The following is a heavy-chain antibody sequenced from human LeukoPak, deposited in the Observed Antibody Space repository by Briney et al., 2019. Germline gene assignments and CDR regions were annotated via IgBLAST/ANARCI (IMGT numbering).Heavy chain of an antibody. CDR2: ISGSGGST. J-gene: IGHJ4*02. V-gene: IGHV3-23*01. Sequence: GGSLRLSCAASGFTFSTYAMSWVRQAPGRGLEWVSAISGSGGSTYYADSVKGRFTISRDNSKNTLYLQMNSLRAEDTAVYYCAKSRVEMATIGFFDYWGQGTLVTVSS. D-gene: IGHD5-24*01. CDR1: GFTFSTYA. CDR3: AKSRVEMATIGFFDY.